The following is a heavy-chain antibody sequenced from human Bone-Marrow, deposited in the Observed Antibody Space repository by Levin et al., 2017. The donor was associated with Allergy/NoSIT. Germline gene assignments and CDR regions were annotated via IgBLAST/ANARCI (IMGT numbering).Heavy chain of an antibody. CDR2: LDSDGRTT. CDR3: SRGLAFEY. Sequence: LSGGSLRLSCAASGIAFRNHYINWVRQAPGKGLVWVARLDSDGRTTTYADSVKGRFAISRDSAMKTVFLQMNGLRDDDSAVYYCSRGLAFEYWGQGTLVTVSS. CDR1: GIAFRNHY. V-gene: IGHV3-74*01. J-gene: IGHJ4*02.